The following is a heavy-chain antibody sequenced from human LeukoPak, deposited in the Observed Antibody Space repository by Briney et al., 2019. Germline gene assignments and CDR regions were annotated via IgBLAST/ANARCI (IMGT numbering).Heavy chain of an antibody. V-gene: IGHV3-23*01. D-gene: IGHD2-2*01. CDR1: GFIFSSYA. Sequence: GGSLRLSCATSGFIFSSYAMSWVRQAPGRGLEWVSSISGSGGSIYYADSVKGRFTISRDNSKNTLYLQMNSLRAEDTAVYYCARDYCSSTSCLFDYWGQGTLVTVSS. J-gene: IGHJ4*02. CDR2: ISGSGGSI. CDR3: ARDYCSSTSCLFDY.